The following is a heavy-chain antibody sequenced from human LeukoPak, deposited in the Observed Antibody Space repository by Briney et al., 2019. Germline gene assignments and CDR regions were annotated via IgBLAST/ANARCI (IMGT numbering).Heavy chain of an antibody. V-gene: IGHV1-24*01. CDR3: ARDGRLDY. CDR1: GYTLTELS. J-gene: IGHJ4*02. Sequence: ASVKVSCKVSGYTLTELSMHWVRQAPGKGLEWMGGFDPEDGETIYAQKLQGRVTMTTDTSTSTAYMELRSLRSDDTAVYYCARDGRLDYWGQGTLVTVSS. CDR2: FDPEDGET.